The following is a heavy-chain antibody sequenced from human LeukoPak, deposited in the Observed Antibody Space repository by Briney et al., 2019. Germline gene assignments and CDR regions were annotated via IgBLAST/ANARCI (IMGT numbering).Heavy chain of an antibody. CDR1: GFTLSSYW. CDR3: ARDWAPSGWFDP. V-gene: IGHV3-7*01. Sequence: GGSLRLSCAASGFTLSSYWMSWVRQAPGKGLEWVANIKQDGSEKYYVDSVKGRFTISRDNAKNSLYLQMNSLRAEDTAVYYCARDWAPSGWFDPWGQGTLVTVSS. J-gene: IGHJ5*02. D-gene: IGHD3-16*01. CDR2: IKQDGSEK.